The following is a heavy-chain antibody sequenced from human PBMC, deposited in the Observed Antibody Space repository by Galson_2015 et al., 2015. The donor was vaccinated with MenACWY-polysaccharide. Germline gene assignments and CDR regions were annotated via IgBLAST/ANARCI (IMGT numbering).Heavy chain of an antibody. Sequence: SLRLSCAASGFTFSSYWMYWVRQGPGKGLEWVSRINSDGSGTRYADSVKGRFTISRDNAKNSLYLQMNSLRVEDTAVYYCATQAWGRFDNWGQGALVTVSS. D-gene: IGHD7-27*01. CDR2: INSDGSGT. J-gene: IGHJ4*02. CDR1: GFTFSSYW. V-gene: IGHV3-74*01. CDR3: ATQAWGRFDN.